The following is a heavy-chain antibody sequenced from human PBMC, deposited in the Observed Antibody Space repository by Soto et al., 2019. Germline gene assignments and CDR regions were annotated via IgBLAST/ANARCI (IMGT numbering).Heavy chain of an antibody. CDR2: IYYSGST. D-gene: IGHD3-3*01. J-gene: IGHJ5*02. V-gene: IGHV4-39*07. CDR3: ARDLHDFWSGYPENWFDP. Sequence: SETLSLTCTVSGGSISSSSYYWGWIRQPPGKGLEWIGSIYYSGSTYYNPSLKSRVTISVDTSKNQFSLKLSSVTAADTAVYYCARDLHDFWSGYPENWFDPWGQGTLVTVSS. CDR1: GGSISSSSYY.